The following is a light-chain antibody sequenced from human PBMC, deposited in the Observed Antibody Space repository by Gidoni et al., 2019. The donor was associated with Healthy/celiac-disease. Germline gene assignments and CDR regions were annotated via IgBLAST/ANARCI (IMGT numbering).Light chain of an antibody. CDR2: GAS. Sequence: EIVLTQSPGTLSLSPGERATLSGRASQSVSSSYLAWYQQKPGQAPRLLIFGASSRATGIPDRFSGSGSGTDFTLPIRRLEPEDFAVYYCQQYGSSPRTFGQGTKVEIK. CDR3: QQYGSSPRT. J-gene: IGKJ1*01. V-gene: IGKV3-20*01. CDR1: QSVSSSY.